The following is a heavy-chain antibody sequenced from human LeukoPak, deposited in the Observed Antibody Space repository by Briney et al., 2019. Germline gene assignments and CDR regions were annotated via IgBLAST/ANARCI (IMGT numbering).Heavy chain of an antibody. Sequence: SETLSLTCAVYGGSFSGYYWTWTRQPPGKGLEWIGEINHSGSSNYNPSLKSRVTISVDTSKNQFSLKLSSVTASDTAVYYCARRFAPSRNDAFDIWGQGTMVTVSS. J-gene: IGHJ3*02. D-gene: IGHD3-10*01. CDR2: INHSGSS. V-gene: IGHV4-34*01. CDR1: GGSFSGYY. CDR3: ARRFAPSRNDAFDI.